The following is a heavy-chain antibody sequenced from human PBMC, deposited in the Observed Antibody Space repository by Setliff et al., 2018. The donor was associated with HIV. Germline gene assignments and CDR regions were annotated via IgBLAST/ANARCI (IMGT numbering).Heavy chain of an antibody. CDR1: GGSISSGGYY. CDR2: IYYSGNT. Sequence: PSETLSLTCIVSGGSISSGGYYWSWIRQHPGKGLEWIGYIYYSGNTYYNPSLKSRVTISADTSRNQLSLTLRSVTAADTAVYYCARDKSGTGGPKYFFDYWGQGTLVTVSS. V-gene: IGHV4-31*03. D-gene: IGHD1-1*01. J-gene: IGHJ4*02. CDR3: ARDKSGTGGPKYFFDY.